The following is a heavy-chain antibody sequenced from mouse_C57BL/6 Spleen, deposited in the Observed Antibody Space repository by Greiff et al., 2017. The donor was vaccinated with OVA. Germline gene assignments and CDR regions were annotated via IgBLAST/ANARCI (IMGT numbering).Heavy chain of an antibody. D-gene: IGHD1-2*01. CDR1: GYTFTSYW. CDR2: IYPSDSET. CDR3: AREDYGVDY. J-gene: IGHJ2*01. V-gene: IGHV1-61*01. Sequence: QVQLQQSGAELVRPGSSVKLSCKASGYTFTSYWMDWVKQRPGQGLEWIGNIYPSDSETHYNQKFKDKATLTVDKSSSTAYMQLSSLTSEDSAVYYCAREDYGVDYWGQGTTLTVSS.